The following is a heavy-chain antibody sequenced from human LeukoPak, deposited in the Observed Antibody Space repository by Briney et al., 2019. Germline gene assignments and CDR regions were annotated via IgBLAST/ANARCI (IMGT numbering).Heavy chain of an antibody. CDR1: GGSISSYY. V-gene: IGHV4-59*01. D-gene: IGHD1-1*01. Sequence: SETLSLTCTVSGGSISSYYWSWIRQPPGKGLEWIGYIYYSGSTNYNPSLKSRVTMSVDTSKNQFSLKVSSVTAADTAVYYCARVEKSNWDAFDIWGQGTMATVS. J-gene: IGHJ3*02. CDR2: IYYSGST. CDR3: ARVEKSNWDAFDI.